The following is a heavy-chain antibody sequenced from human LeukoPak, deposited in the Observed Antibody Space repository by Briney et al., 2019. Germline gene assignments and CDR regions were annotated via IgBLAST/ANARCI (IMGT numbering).Heavy chain of an antibody. CDR1: GYTFTSYG. J-gene: IGHJ4*02. CDR3: AIRYCTNGVCSFDY. D-gene: IGHD2-8*01. V-gene: IGHV1-18*01. Sequence: GASVKVSCKASGYTFTSYGISWVRQAPGQGFEWMGWISAYNGNTNYAQKLQGRVTMTTDTSTSTAYMELRSLRSDDTAVYYCAIRYCTNGVCSFDYWGQGTLVTVSS. CDR2: ISAYNGNT.